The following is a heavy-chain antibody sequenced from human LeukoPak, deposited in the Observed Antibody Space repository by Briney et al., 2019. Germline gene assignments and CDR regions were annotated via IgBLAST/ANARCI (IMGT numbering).Heavy chain of an antibody. CDR3: AKRYCTDTSCHLGPYYYYMDV. V-gene: IGHV3-23*01. CDR1: GFTFSSYG. CDR2: ISGSGGST. Sequence: GGTLRLSCAASGFTFSSYGMSWVRQAPGKGLEWVSAISGSGGSTYYADSVKGRFTISRDSSKNTLYLQMNSLRAEDTAVYYCAKRYCTDTSCHLGPYYYYMDVWGKGTTVTISS. D-gene: IGHD2-2*01. J-gene: IGHJ6*03.